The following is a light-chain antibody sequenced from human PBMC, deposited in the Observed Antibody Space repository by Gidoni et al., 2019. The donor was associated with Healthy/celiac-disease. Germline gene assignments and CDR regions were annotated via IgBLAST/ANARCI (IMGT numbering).Light chain of an antibody. J-gene: IGKJ1*01. V-gene: IGKV1-5*03. CDR3: QQYSSYSRT. CDR2: KAS. Sequence: DIQLTQSPSTLSASVGARVTITCRASQSISSWLAWYQQKPGKAPKLLIYKASSLQSGVPSRFSGSGSGTEFTLTISSLQSNDSATYYCQQYSSYSRTFGQXTKVEIK. CDR1: QSISSW.